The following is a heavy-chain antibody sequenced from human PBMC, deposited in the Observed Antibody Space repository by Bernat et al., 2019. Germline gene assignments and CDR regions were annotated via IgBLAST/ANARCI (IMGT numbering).Heavy chain of an antibody. CDR3: ARDSDCSGGSCYRDWYFDL. CDR2: INSDGSST. CDR1: GFTFSSYW. Sequence: EVQLVESGGGLVQPGGSLRPSCAASGFTFSSYWMHWVRQAPGKGLVWVSRINSDGSSTSYADSVKVRFTISRDDAKNTLYLQMNSLRAEDTAVYYCARDSDCSGGSCYRDWYFDLWGRGTLVTVSS. J-gene: IGHJ2*01. D-gene: IGHD2-15*01. V-gene: IGHV3-74*01.